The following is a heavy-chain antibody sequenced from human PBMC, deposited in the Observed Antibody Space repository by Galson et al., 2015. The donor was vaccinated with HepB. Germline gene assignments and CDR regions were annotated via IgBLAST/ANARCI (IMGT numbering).Heavy chain of an antibody. V-gene: IGHV3-30*19. CDR1: GFIFDSYG. D-gene: IGHD3-3*01. Sequence: SLRLSCAASGFIFDSYGMHWVRQAPGKGLEWVAVISYGESGRYYADSVRGRFTISRDNFRNTLYLQMNSLRGEDTAVYYCARDLASIGVLINHYFDFWGQGTLVTVSS. CDR3: ARDLASIGVLINHYFDF. CDR2: ISYGESGR. J-gene: IGHJ4*02.